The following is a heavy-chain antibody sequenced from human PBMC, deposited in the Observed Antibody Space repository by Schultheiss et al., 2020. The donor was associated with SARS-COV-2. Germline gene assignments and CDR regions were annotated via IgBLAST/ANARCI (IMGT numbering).Heavy chain of an antibody. CDR3: ARGPNGRTYGSGSYYTDY. CDR1: GGSISSYY. Sequence: SETLSLTCTVSGGSISSYYWGWIRQPPGKGLEWIGSIYYSGTTYYNPSLKSRVTISVDTSKNQFSLKLSSVTAADTAVYYCARGPNGRTYGSGSYYTDYWGQGTLVTVSS. CDR2: IYYSGTT. D-gene: IGHD3-10*01. J-gene: IGHJ4*02. V-gene: IGHV4-39*01.